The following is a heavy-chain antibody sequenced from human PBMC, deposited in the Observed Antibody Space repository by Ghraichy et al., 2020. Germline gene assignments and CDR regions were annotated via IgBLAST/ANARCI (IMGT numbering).Heavy chain of an antibody. V-gene: IGHV4-31*02. CDR3: ARSRHYDSSSFDY. Sequence: SQTLSLTCTVSGGSIRSGGYYCSWIRQYPGKGLEWIGYISYSGSTNYNPSLKSRVSISVDTSKNQFSLKVSSVTAADTAVYYCARSRHYDSSSFDYWGQGTLVTVSS. CDR1: GGSIRSGGYY. CDR2: ISYSGST. D-gene: IGHD3-22*01. J-gene: IGHJ4*02.